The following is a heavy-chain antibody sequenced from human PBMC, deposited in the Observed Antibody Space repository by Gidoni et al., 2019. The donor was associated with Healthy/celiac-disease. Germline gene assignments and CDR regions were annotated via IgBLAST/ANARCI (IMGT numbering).Heavy chain of an antibody. J-gene: IGHJ4*02. CDR3: TSIAVAGTFDY. Sequence: EGRLGESGGGLVQPGGSLIRSCAAPGFNFSVSAMHWVRQASGKGLEWVGRNRSKANSYATAYAASVKGRFTIFRDDSKNTAYLQMDSLKTEDTAVYYCTSIAVAGTFDYWGQGTLVTVSS. CDR1: GFNFSVSA. D-gene: IGHD6-19*01. V-gene: IGHV3-73*02. CDR2: NRSKANSYAT.